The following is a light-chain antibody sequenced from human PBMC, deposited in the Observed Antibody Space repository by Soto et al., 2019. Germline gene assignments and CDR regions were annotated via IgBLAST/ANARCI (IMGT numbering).Light chain of an antibody. CDR2: DAS. CDR1: QSVSSY. J-gene: IGKJ5*01. CDR3: QQRSNWPPIT. Sequence: ELVMTQSPATLSVPPGEIAILSSCVSQSVSSYLAWYQQKPGQAPRLLIYDASNRATGIPARFSGSGSGTDFTLTISSLEPEDFAVYYCQQRSNWPPITFGQGTRLEI. V-gene: IGKV3-11*01.